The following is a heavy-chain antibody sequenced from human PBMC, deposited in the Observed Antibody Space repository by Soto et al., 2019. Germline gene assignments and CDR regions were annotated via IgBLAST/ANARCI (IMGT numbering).Heavy chain of an antibody. V-gene: IGHV4-4*02. CDR2: IYHSGST. CDR1: GGSISSVNW. CDR3: ARKGYYDSSAYSFDY. J-gene: IGHJ4*02. D-gene: IGHD3-22*01. Sequence: QVQLQESGPGLVKPSGTLSLTCAVSGGSISSVNWWGWVRQPPGKGLEWIGEIYHSGSTNYNPSLKSRVTISVDKSKNQFSLKLSSVTAADTAMYYCARKGYYDSSAYSFDYWGQGTLVTVSS.